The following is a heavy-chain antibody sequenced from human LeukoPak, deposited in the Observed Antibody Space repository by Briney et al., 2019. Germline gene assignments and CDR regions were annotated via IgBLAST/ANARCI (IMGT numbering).Heavy chain of an antibody. CDR3: ARSLTVGYQVDY. Sequence: GESLKISCKGSGFSFNTYWIGWVRQMPGEGLEWMGIIYAGDSDTRYSPSFQGQVTISVDKSISTAYLQWSSLKASDTAMYYCARSLTVGYQVDYWGQGTLVTVSS. D-gene: IGHD2-2*01. CDR1: GFSFNTYW. J-gene: IGHJ4*02. CDR2: IYAGDSDT. V-gene: IGHV5-51*01.